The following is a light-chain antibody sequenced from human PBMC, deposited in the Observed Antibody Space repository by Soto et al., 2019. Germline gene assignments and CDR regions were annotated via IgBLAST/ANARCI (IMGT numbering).Light chain of an antibody. J-gene: IGKJ1*01. V-gene: IGKV3-15*01. CDR2: GAS. CDR1: QSVSNN. CDR3: QQYNNWPMWT. Sequence: EIVLTQSPATLSLSPGERATLSCRASQSVSNNYLAWYQQKPGQAPRLLIYGASTRATGIPARFSGSGSGTEFTLTINSLQSEDFAVYYCQQYNNWPMWTFGQGTKVDIK.